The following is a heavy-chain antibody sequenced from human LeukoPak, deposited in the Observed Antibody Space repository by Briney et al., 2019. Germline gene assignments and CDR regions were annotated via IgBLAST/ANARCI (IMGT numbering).Heavy chain of an antibody. Sequence: ASVNVSCEGCGYTLTELSIHWVRQARGKGGEGMGGFDPEDGETIYAQKFQGRVTMTEDTSTDTAYMELSSLRSEDTAVYYCATVIKFWPLLYFQHWGQGTLVTVSS. CDR2: FDPEDGET. V-gene: IGHV1-24*01. CDR3: ATVIKFWPLLYFQH. J-gene: IGHJ1*01. CDR1: GYTLTELS. D-gene: IGHD3-16*02.